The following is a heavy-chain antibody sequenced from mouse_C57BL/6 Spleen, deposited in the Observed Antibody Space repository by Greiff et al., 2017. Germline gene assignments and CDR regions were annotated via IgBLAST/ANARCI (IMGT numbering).Heavy chain of an antibody. CDR1: GYTFTDYE. CDR2: IDPETGGT. J-gene: IGHJ2*01. Sequence: VQLQQSGAELVRPGASVTLSCKASGYTFTDYEMHWVKQTPVHGLEWIGAIDPETGGTAYNQKFKGKAILTADKSSSTAYMELRSLTSEDSAGYYCTRDPYDYGSSSYYFDYWGQGTTLTVSS. D-gene: IGHD1-1*01. CDR3: TRDPYDYGSSSYYFDY. V-gene: IGHV1-15*01.